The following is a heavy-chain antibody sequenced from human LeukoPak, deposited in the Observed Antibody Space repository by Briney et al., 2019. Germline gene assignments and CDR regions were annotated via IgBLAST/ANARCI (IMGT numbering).Heavy chain of an antibody. CDR2: ISSSSTYI. D-gene: IGHD3-10*01. CDR1: GFTFSGYS. J-gene: IGHJ5*02. V-gene: IGHV3-21*01. CDR3: ARDPYGSGSYLGWFDP. Sequence: GVSLRLSCAASGFTFSGYSMHWVRQAPGKGLEWVSCISSSSTYIYYSDSIKGRFTISRDNAKKSLYLHMNSLTAEDTAVYYCARDPYGSGSYLGWFDPWGQGTLVTVS.